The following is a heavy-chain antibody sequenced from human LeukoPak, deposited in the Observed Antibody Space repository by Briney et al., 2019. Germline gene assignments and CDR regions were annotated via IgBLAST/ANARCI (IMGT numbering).Heavy chain of an antibody. CDR3: AKDLDSWIQLWLDY. V-gene: IGHV3-33*06. Sequence: GGSLRLSCAASGFTFSSYGMHWVRQAPGKGLEWVAVIWYDGSNKYYADSVKGRFTIFRDNSKNTLYLQMNSLRAEDTAVYYCAKDLDSWIQLWLDYWGQGTLVTVSS. CDR1: GFTFSSYG. CDR2: IWYDGSNK. D-gene: IGHD5-18*01. J-gene: IGHJ4*02.